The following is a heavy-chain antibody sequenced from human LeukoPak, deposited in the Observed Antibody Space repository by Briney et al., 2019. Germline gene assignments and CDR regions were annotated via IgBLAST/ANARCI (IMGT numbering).Heavy chain of an antibody. CDR1: GFTFSAYV. J-gene: IGHJ4*01. CDR3: VRDGGYTGGWTYGAGDY. Sequence: PGRSLRLSCEASGFTFSAYVMHWVRRAPGKGLECVAVISNDGNEKYYADSVKGRFSISRDNSKNTLYLQMSSLRTEDTAVYYCVRDGGYTGGWTYGAGDYWGQGTLVTVSS. V-gene: IGHV3-30*15. CDR2: ISNDGNEK. D-gene: IGHD2-8*02.